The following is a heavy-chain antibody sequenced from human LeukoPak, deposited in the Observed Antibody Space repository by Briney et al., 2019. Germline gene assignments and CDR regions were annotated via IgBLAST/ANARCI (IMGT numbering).Heavy chain of an antibody. Sequence: SETLSLTCTVSGDSISSSSYSWGWIRQPPGKGLEWIGSIYSSGSTNYNPSLKSRVTISVDTSKNQFPLKLSSVTAADTAVYYCARGPPRNIAAAGYNWFDPWGQGTLVTVSS. CDR3: ARGPPRNIAAAGYNWFDP. V-gene: IGHV4-39*06. CDR1: GDSISSSSYS. CDR2: IYSSGST. D-gene: IGHD6-13*01. J-gene: IGHJ5*02.